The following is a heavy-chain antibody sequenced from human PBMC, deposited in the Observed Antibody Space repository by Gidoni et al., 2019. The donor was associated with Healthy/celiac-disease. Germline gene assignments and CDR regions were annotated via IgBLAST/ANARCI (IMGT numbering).Heavy chain of an antibody. J-gene: IGHJ4*02. CDR3: ARQVAASITMVQGDRSYYFDY. V-gene: IGHV5-51*01. CDR2: IYPGDSDT. Sequence: EVQLVQSGAEVKKPGESLKISCKGSGSSFTSYWIGWGRQMPGKGLEWMGIIYPGDSDTRYSPYFQGQVTISADKSISTAYLQWSSLKASDTAMYYCARQVAASITMVQGDRSYYFDYWGQGTLVTVSS. CDR1: GSSFTSYW. D-gene: IGHD3-10*01.